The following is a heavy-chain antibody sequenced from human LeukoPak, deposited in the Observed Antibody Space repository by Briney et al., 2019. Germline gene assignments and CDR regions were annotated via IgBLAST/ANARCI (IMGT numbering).Heavy chain of an antibody. CDR1: GFTFSSYG. D-gene: IGHD4-17*01. V-gene: IGHV3-30*02. Sequence: GGSLRLSCAASGFTFSSYGMHWVRQAPGKGLEWVAFIRYDGSNKYYADSVKGRFTISRDNSKNTLYLQMNSLRAEYTAVYYCAKVIGYGDSFDYWGQGTLVTVSS. CDR2: IRYDGSNK. J-gene: IGHJ4*02. CDR3: AKVIGYGDSFDY.